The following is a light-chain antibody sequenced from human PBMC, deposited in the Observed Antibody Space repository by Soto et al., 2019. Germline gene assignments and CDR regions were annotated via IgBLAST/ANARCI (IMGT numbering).Light chain of an antibody. CDR3: QQYGYSPLT. CDR2: GAS. Sequence: EVVLTQSPGTLSLSPGERATLSCRASQNVYINSLAWYQQKPGQPPRLLIYGASTRAAAIPDRFSGSGSGADFARSIDGLEPEDFAIYYCQQYGYSPLTFGPGTRVD. CDR1: QNVYINS. J-gene: IGKJ3*01. V-gene: IGKV3-20*01.